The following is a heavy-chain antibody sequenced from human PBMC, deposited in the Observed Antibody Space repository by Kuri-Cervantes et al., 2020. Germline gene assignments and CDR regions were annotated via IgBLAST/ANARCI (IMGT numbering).Heavy chain of an antibody. CDR3: ARENVLQFLEWLSPKIMDV. D-gene: IGHD3-3*01. CDR2: INPNSGGT. V-gene: IGHV1-2*02. J-gene: IGHJ6*03. CDR1: GYTFTNYG. Sequence: ASVKVSCKASGYTFTNYGISWVRQAPGQGLEWMGWINPNSGGTNYAQKFQGRVTMTRGTSISTAYMELSRLRSDDTAVYYSARENVLQFLEWLSPKIMDVWGKGTTVTVSS.